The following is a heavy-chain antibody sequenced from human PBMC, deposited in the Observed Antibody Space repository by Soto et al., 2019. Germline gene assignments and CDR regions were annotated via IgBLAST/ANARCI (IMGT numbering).Heavy chain of an antibody. D-gene: IGHD2-21*01. CDR3: AADWYYYYGMDV. CDR1: GFTFSSHA. Sequence: PGGSLRLSCAASGFTFSSHAMSWVRQAPGKGLEWVSAISGSGGSTYYADSVKGRFTISRDNSKNTLYLQMNSLRAEDTAVYYCAADWYYYYGMDVWGQGTTVTVSS. V-gene: IGHV3-23*01. J-gene: IGHJ6*02. CDR2: ISGSGGST.